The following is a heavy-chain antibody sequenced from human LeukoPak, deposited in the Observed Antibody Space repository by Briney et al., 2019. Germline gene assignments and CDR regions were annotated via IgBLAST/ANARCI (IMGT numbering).Heavy chain of an antibody. CDR1: GYTFTSYD. CDR2: MNPNSGNT. Sequence: ASVKVSCKASGYTFTSYDINWVRQATGQGLERMGWMNPNSGNTGYAQKFQGRVTMTRNTSISTAYMELSSLRSEDTAVYYCARGQTGSSGYAVDYWGQGTLVTVSS. J-gene: IGHJ4*02. D-gene: IGHD3-22*01. CDR3: ARGQTGSSGYAVDY. V-gene: IGHV1-8*01.